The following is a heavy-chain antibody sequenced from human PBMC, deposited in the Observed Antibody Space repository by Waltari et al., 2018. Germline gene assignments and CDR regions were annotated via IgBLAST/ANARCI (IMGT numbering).Heavy chain of an antibody. CDR2: ITGGGTNT. CDR1: GLTFKNYE. V-gene: IGHV3-23*01. J-gene: IGHJ2*01. CDR3: AKGLGMRDWYFDI. D-gene: IGHD7-27*01. Sequence: EVRVLESGGGLVQPGGSLRLSCAASGLTFKNYEMAWVRQAPGKGLECVAVITGGGTNTYYADSVKGRFTVSRDNSKNTLDLQMNNLRLEDTAVYFCAKGLGMRDWYFDIWGRGTLLTVSS.